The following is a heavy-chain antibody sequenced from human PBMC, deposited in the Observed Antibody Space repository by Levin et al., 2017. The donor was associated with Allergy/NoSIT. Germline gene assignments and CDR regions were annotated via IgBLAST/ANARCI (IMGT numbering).Heavy chain of an antibody. J-gene: IGHJ4*02. D-gene: IGHD2-15*01. CDR3: ARGLFDDCSDGGCYLLAY. CDR1: GYMFRSYG. V-gene: IGHV1-18*01. Sequence: VASVKVSCKASGYMFRSYGITWVRQAPGQGLEWMGWISAWNGNTKYAQKFQDRVTMTKDTLTSTVYMDMRSLRSDDTAVYYCARGLFDDCSDGGCYLLAYWGQGTPVTVSS. CDR2: ISAWNGNT.